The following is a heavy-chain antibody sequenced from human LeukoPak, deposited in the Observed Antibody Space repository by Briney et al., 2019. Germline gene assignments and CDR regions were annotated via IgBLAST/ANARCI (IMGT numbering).Heavy chain of an antibody. V-gene: IGHV1-2*02. CDR1: GHTFTGYY. Sequence: ASVKVSCKASGHTFTGYYMHWVRQAPGQGLEWMGWINPNSGGTNYAQKFQGRVTMTRDTSISTAYMELSRLRSDDTAVYYCARVSGGYSGYEGWGQGTLVTVSS. CDR2: INPNSGGT. D-gene: IGHD5-12*01. J-gene: IGHJ4*02. CDR3: ARVSGGYSGYEG.